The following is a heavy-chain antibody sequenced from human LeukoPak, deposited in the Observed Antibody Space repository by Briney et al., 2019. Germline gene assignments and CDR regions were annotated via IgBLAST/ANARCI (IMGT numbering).Heavy chain of an antibody. Sequence: SETLALTCAVYGGSFSGYYWSWIRQPPGKGLEWIGEINHSGSTNYNPSLKSRVTISVDTSTNQFSLKLSSVTAADTAVYYCASAVDYDFWSGHIIPPDYWGQGTLVTVSS. CDR1: GGSFSGYY. D-gene: IGHD3-3*01. CDR3: ASAVDYDFWSGHIIPPDY. J-gene: IGHJ4*02. CDR2: INHSGST. V-gene: IGHV4-34*01.